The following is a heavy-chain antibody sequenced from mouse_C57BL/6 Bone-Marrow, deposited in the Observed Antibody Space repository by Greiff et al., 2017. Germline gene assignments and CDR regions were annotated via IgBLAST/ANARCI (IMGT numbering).Heavy chain of an antibody. CDR1: GYTFTDYY. V-gene: IGHV1-26*01. CDR3: ARSGLLDY. Sequence: VQLQQSGPELVKPGASVKISCKASGYTFTDYYMNWVKQSHGKSLEWIGDINPNNGGTSYNQKFKGKATLTVDKSSSTAYMELRGLTSEDSAVYYCARSGLLDYWGQGTSVTVSA. J-gene: IGHJ4*01. D-gene: IGHD3-1*01. CDR2: INPNNGGT.